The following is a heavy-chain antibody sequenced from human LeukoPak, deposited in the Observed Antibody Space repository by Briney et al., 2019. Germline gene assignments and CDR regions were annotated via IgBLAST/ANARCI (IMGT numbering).Heavy chain of an antibody. CDR3: ASGNGMDV. CDR2: IKQDGSEK. Sequence: GGSLRLSCVDSGFTFSTYWMSWVRQAPGRGLEWVASIKQDGSEKYYVDSVKGRFTISRDNAQNSLYLQMNSLGADDTAVYYCASGNGMDVWGQGTTVTVSS. J-gene: IGHJ6*02. CDR1: GFTFSTYW. V-gene: IGHV3-7*05.